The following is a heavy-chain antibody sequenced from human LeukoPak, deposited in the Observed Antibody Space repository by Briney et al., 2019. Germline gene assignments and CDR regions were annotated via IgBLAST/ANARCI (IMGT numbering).Heavy chain of an antibody. V-gene: IGHV3-23*01. CDR3: AKVFSGGSCPHFDY. D-gene: IGHD2-15*01. CDR2: ISGSGGST. Sequence: SGESLRLSCAASGFTFSSYAMSWVRQAPGKGLEWVSAISGSGGSTYYADSVKGRFTISRDNSKNTLYLQMNSLSAEDTAVYYCAKVFSGGSCPHFDYWGQGTLVTVSS. J-gene: IGHJ4*02. CDR1: GFTFSSYA.